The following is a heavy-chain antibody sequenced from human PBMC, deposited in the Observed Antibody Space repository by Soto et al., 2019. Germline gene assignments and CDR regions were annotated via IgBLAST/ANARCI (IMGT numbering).Heavy chain of an antibody. J-gene: IGHJ6*02. CDR2: IYHSGST. V-gene: IGHV4-30-2*01. D-gene: IGHD6-13*01. CDR3: ARDAIAEAGTGQYYYYGMDV. CDR1: GGSISSVGYS. Sequence: SETLSLTCAVSGGSISSVGYSWSWIRQPPGKGLEWIGYIYHSGSTYYNPSLKSRVTISVDRSKNQFSLKLSSVTAADTAVYYCARDAIAEAGTGQYYYYGMDVWGQGTTVTVSS.